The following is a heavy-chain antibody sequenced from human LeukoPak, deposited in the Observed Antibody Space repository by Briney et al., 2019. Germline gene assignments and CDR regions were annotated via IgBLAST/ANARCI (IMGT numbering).Heavy chain of an antibody. V-gene: IGHV4-59*01. Sequence: SETLSLTCTVSGGSISSYYWSWIRQPPGKGLEWIGYIYYSGSTNYNPSLKSRVTISVDTSKNQFSLKLSSVTAADTDVYYCARAPGHGATFFDYWGQGTLVTVSS. D-gene: IGHD2/OR15-2a*01. CDR3: ARAPGHGATFFDY. J-gene: IGHJ4*02. CDR1: GGSISSYY. CDR2: IYYSGST.